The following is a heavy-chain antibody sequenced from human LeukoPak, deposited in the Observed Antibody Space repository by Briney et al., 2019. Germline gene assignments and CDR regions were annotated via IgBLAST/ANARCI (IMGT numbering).Heavy chain of an antibody. Sequence: SETLSLTCTVSGGSISSGSYYWTWIRQPAGKGLEWIGHIYTNWSTYYNPSLKSRVTISVDTSENQFSLKLSSVTAADTAVYYCARGGGVAARPVKGYYMDVWGKGTTVTVSS. D-gene: IGHD6-6*01. CDR3: ARGGGVAARPVKGYYMDV. CDR2: IYTNWST. V-gene: IGHV4-61*09. J-gene: IGHJ6*03. CDR1: GGSISSGSYY.